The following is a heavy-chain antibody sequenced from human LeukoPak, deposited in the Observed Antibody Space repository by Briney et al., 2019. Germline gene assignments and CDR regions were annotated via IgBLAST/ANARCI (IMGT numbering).Heavy chain of an antibody. V-gene: IGHV1-69*01. D-gene: IGHD3-9*01. CDR3: ARAVLRYFDWLHPNWFDP. J-gene: IGHJ5*02. CDR2: IIPIFGTA. Sequence: SVKVSFKASGGTFISYAISWVRQAPGQGLEWMGGIIPIFGTANYAQKFQGRVTITADESTSTDYMELSSLRSEDTAVYYCARAVLRYFDWLHPNWFDPWGQGTLVTVCS. CDR1: GGTFISYA.